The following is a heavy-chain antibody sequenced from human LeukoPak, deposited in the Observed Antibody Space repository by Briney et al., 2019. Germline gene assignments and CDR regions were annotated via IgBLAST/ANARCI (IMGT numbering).Heavy chain of an antibody. V-gene: IGHV1-69*13. Sequence: ASVKVSCKASGYTFTSYAISWVRQAPGQGLEWMGGIIPIFGTANYAQKFQGRVTITADESTSTAYMELSSLRSEDTAVYYCARVRGRMPTARATSYYGMDVWGQGTTVTVSS. J-gene: IGHJ6*02. CDR1: GYTFTSYA. CDR2: IIPIFGTA. CDR3: ARVRGRMPTARATSYYGMDV. D-gene: IGHD2-15*01.